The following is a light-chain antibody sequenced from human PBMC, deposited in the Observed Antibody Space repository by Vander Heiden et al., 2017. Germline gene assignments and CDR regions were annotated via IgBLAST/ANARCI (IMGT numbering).Light chain of an antibody. CDR3: QHYDSSPVA. V-gene: IGKV3-20*01. Sequence: EIVLTQSPGTLSLSPGERATLSCSASQSVTHNYLAWYQQRPGQAPRLLIYDVSSRATGIPDRFSGSGSGTDFTLTISRLEPEDFAVYYCQHYDSSPVAFGQGTKVEIK. CDR1: QSVTHNY. CDR2: DVS. J-gene: IGKJ1*01.